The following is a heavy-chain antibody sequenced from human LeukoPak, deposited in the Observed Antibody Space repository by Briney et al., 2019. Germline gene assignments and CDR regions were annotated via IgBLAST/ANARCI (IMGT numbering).Heavy chain of an antibody. V-gene: IGHV3-15*01. D-gene: IGHD2-15*01. Sequence: PGESLRLSCAVSGFTFSHAWMSWVRQAPGKGLEWVGRIKSKTDGGTTGYAAPVKGRFTISRDDSKNTLYLQMNSLKSEDTAVYYCTTIRGFCSGRSCLGYWGQGTLVTVSS. CDR1: GFTFSHAW. CDR2: IKSKTDGGTT. J-gene: IGHJ4*02. CDR3: TTIRGFCSGRSCLGY.